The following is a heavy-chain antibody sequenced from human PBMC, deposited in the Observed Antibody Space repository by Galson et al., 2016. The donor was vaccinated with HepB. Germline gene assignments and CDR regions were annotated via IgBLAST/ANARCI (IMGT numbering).Heavy chain of an antibody. D-gene: IGHD3-22*01. Sequence: ETLSLTCIVSGDSISSSSYYWGWIRQPPGKGLEWIASIYYSGTSSYNPSLKSRVTISVDTSKNQFSLKLSSVTAADTAMYYCARQAFYYDSSASHFDYWGQGTLVTVPS. CDR3: ARQAFYYDSSASHFDY. CDR2: IYYSGTS. V-gene: IGHV4-39*01. CDR1: GDSISSSSYY. J-gene: IGHJ4*02.